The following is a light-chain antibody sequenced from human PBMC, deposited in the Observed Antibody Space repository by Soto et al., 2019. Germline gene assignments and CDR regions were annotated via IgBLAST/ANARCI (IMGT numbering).Light chain of an antibody. Sequence: QSVLTQPPSASGTPGQRVTISCSGSSSSIGSNSVNWYQQLPRTAPKVLIYTNSQRPSGVPDRFSGSKSGTSASLAISGLQPEDEADYYCAAWDGSLNGYVFGPGTQLTVL. V-gene: IGLV1-44*01. CDR2: TNS. CDR1: SSSIGSNS. CDR3: AAWDGSLNGYV. J-gene: IGLJ7*01.